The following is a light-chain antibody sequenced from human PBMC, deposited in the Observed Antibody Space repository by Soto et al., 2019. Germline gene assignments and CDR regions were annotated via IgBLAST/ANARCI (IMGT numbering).Light chain of an antibody. Sequence: EIAMTQSPATLSVSPGERATLSCRASQSISTELAWYQQIPGQPPRLLIYSASTRATGVPARFTGSGSGSEFTLTFSGLQSEDFAIYYCQQGHNWPLTVGQGTRLEI. CDR3: QQGHNWPLT. CDR2: SAS. V-gene: IGKV3-15*01. J-gene: IGKJ2*01. CDR1: QSISTE.